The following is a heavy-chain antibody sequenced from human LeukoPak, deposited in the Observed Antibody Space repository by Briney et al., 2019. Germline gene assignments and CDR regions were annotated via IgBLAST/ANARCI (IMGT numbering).Heavy chain of an antibody. Sequence: EGSLRLSCGASTFTFSSYGMSWVRQAPGKGLEWVSAISGSGGGTKYADSVKGRFTISRDNSKNTLYLQTNSLRAEDTAVYYCAEVQAASSGWYFDYWGQGTLVTVSS. CDR1: TFTFSSYG. CDR3: AEVQAASSGWYFDY. CDR2: ISGSGGGT. D-gene: IGHD6-19*01. V-gene: IGHV3-23*01. J-gene: IGHJ4*02.